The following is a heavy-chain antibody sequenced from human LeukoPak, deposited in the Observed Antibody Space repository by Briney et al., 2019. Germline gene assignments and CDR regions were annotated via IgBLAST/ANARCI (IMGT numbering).Heavy chain of an antibody. Sequence: KSSETLSLTCTVSGGSISSSSYYWGWIRHPPGKGLEWIGSIYYSGSTYYNPSLKSRVTISVDTSKNQFSLKLSSVTAADTAVYYCARGSTNSGDGYNPLDYWGQGTLVTVSS. V-gene: IGHV4-39*01. CDR2: IYYSGST. J-gene: IGHJ4*02. CDR3: ARGSTNSGDGYNPLDY. CDR1: GGSISSSSYY. D-gene: IGHD5-24*01.